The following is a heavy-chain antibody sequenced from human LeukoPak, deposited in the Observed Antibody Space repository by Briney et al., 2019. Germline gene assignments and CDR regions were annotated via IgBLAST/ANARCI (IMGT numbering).Heavy chain of an antibody. D-gene: IGHD6-19*01. V-gene: IGHV4-61*02. J-gene: IGHJ4*02. Sequence: PSQTLSLTCTVSGGSISSGSYYWSWIRQPAGKGLEWIGRIYTSGSTNYNPSLKSRVTISVDTSKNQFSLKLSSVTAADTAVYYCARGASGWYFVYWGQGTLVTVSS. CDR2: IYTSGST. CDR3: ARGASGWYFVY. CDR1: GGSISSGSYY.